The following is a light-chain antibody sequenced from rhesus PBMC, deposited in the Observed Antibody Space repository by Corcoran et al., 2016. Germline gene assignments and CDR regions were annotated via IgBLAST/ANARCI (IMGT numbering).Light chain of an antibody. V-gene: IGLV2-38*01. CDR3: GSYSSGSTYI. CDR1: SSDIGGYNG. Sequence: QSALTQPPSVSKSLGQSVTISCTGTSSDIGGYNGVSWYQQHPGTAPRLLIYEVSKRPSGVSDRFSGPKSGNTAALTISGLQAEDEADYYCGSYSSGSTYIFGAGTRLTVL. CDR2: EVS. J-gene: IGLJ1*01.